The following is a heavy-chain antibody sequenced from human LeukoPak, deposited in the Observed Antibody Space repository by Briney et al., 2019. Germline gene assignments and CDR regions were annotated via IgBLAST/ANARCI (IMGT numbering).Heavy chain of an antibody. V-gene: IGHV3-11*06. CDR3: ARGAGGEGPHDY. Sequence: GGSLRLSCAASGFTFSDYYMSWIRQAPGKGLEWVSYTSSSSNYASYADSVKGRFTTSRDNAKRSLYLQMNSLRAEDTAVYYCARGAGGEGPHDYWGQGALVTVSS. CDR1: GFTFSDYY. CDR2: TSSSSNYA. J-gene: IGHJ4*02.